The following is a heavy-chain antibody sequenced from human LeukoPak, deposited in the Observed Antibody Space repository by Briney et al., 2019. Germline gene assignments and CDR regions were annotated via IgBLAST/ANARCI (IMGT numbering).Heavy chain of an antibody. CDR2: IGTAGDT. CDR3: ARDGPRAPIFARTLAAAGNFDY. CDR1: GFTFSSYD. D-gene: IGHD6-13*01. J-gene: IGHJ4*02. V-gene: IGHV3-13*01. Sequence: GGSLRLSCAASGFTFSSYDMHWVRQATGKGLEWVSSIGTAGDTYYPGSVKGRFTISRENAKNSLYLQMNSLRAGDTAVYYCARDGPRAPIFARTLAAAGNFDYWGQGTLVTVSS.